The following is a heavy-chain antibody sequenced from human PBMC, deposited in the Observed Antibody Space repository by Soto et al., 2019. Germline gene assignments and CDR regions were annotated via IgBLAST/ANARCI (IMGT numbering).Heavy chain of an antibody. Sequence: PGESLKISCKGSGYSFTSYWIGWVRQMPGKGLEWMGIIYPGDSDTRYSPSFQGQVTISADKSISTAYLQWSSLKASDTAMYYCARQPQFDSSGLNWFDPWGQGTLVTVSS. CDR1: GYSFTSYW. D-gene: IGHD6-19*01. CDR3: ARQPQFDSSGLNWFDP. J-gene: IGHJ5*02. V-gene: IGHV5-51*01. CDR2: IYPGDSDT.